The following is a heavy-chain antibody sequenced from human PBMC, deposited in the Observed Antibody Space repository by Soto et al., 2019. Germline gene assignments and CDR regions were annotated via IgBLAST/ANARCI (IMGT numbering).Heavy chain of an antibody. Sequence: EVQLVESGGGLVQPGRSLRLSCAASGFTFDDYGMHWIRQAPGKGLEWVSGISWNSGSIGYADSVKGRFTISRDNAKNSLYLQMNSLRAEDTALYYCAKDFGGYSGSFDYWCQGTLVTVSS. CDR2: ISWNSGSI. J-gene: IGHJ4*02. CDR3: AKDFGGYSGSFDY. V-gene: IGHV3-9*01. D-gene: IGHD5-12*01. CDR1: GFTFDDYG.